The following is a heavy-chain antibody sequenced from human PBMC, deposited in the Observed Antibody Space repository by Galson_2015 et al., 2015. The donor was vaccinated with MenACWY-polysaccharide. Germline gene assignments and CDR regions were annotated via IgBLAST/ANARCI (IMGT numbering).Heavy chain of an antibody. V-gene: IGHV3-33*01. Sequence: SLRLSCAASGLKFRGSGMHWVRQAPGNGLEWVAVIQYDGSQKQYIDSVKGRFTISRDNSKNTRYLEMNSLRAEDTALYYCAREGSRIVFHAFDVWGQGTMVTVSS. CDR1: GLKFRGSG. CDR2: IQYDGSQK. J-gene: IGHJ3*01. D-gene: IGHD3-10*02. CDR3: AREGSRIVFHAFDV.